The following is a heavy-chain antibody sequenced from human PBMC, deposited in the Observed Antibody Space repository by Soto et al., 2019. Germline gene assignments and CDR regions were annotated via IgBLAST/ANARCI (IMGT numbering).Heavy chain of an antibody. V-gene: IGHV4-34*01. Sequence: QVQLQQWGAGLLKPSETLSLTCAVYGGSFSGDFWTWIRQPPGKGLEWIGEINDSGSANYNPSLKSRVTKSVDTSKNQFSLKLSSVTAADTAVYYCARGQQLAYYYYYMDVWGKGTTVTVSS. J-gene: IGHJ6*03. CDR2: INDSGSA. CDR1: GGSFSGDF. D-gene: IGHD4-4*01. CDR3: ARGQQLAYYYYYMDV.